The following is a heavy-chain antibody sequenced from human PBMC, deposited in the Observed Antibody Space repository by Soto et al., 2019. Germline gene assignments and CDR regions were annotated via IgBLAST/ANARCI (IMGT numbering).Heavy chain of an antibody. Sequence: ASVKVSCKASGYTFTDYYIHWVRQAPGQGLEWMGRLNLYSGGTNYAQKFQGWVSMTRDTSISTAYMELSRLKSDDTAVYYCATQRSEWDLSFDYWGQGTLVTVSS. J-gene: IGHJ4*02. CDR2: LNLYSGGT. V-gene: IGHV1-2*04. D-gene: IGHD1-26*01. CDR3: ATQRSEWDLSFDY. CDR1: GYTFTDYY.